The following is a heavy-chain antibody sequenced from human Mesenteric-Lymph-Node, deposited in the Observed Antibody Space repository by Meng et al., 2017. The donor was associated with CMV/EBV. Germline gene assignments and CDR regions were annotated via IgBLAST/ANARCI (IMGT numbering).Heavy chain of an antibody. Sequence: YGFTLSRQSRKGVRQAPGKGLEWVSSISSSSSYIYYADSVKGRFTISRDNAKNSLYLQMNSLRAEDTAVYYCARDLGIVATAGFDYWGQGTLVTVSS. CDR3: ARDLGIVATAGFDY. V-gene: IGHV3-21*01. J-gene: IGHJ4*02. D-gene: IGHD5-12*01. CDR2: ISSSSSYI. CDR1: GFTLSRQS.